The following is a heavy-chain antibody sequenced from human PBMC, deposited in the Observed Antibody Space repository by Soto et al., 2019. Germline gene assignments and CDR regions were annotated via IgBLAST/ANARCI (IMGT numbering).Heavy chain of an antibody. J-gene: IGHJ4*02. D-gene: IGHD1-26*01. CDR3: ARERAGATSYFDY. Sequence: QVQLQESGPGLVKPSETLSLTCNVSGGSISTYYWSWIRQPPGKGLEWIGYISDSGHTNYNPSLKSRVTMSVDTYKNQFSLRLTSLTPADTAVYYCARERAGATSYFDYWGQGNQVTVSS. CDR1: GGSISTYY. CDR2: ISDSGHT. V-gene: IGHV4-59*01.